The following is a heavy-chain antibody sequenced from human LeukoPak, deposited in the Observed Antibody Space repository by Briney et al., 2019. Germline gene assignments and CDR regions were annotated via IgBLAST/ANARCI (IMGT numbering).Heavy chain of an antibody. CDR3: ARDRGSSWQLNWFDP. V-gene: IGHV3-7*04. J-gene: IGHJ5*02. CDR2: IKQDGTEK. D-gene: IGHD6-13*01. CDR1: GFTFSSYW. Sequence: GGSLRLSCAASGFTFSSYWMSWVRQAPGKGLEWVANIKQDGTEKYYVDSVKGRFTISRDNAKNSLYLQMNTLRAEDTAVYYCARDRGSSWQLNWFDPWGQGTLVTVSS.